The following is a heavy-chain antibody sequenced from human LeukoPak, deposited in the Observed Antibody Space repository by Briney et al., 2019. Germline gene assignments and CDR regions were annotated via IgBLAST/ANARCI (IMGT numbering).Heavy chain of an antibody. CDR2: MNPNSGNT. J-gene: IGHJ4*02. D-gene: IGHD3-10*01. V-gene: IGHV1-8*02. CDR1: GYTFTGYY. Sequence: ASVKVSCKASGYTFTGYYMHWVRQATGQGLEWMGWMNPNSGNTGYAQKFQGRVTMTRNTSISTAYMELSSLRSEDTAVYYCARDTMVRGGGSTRTGYWGQGTLVTVSS. CDR3: ARDTMVRGGGSTRTGY.